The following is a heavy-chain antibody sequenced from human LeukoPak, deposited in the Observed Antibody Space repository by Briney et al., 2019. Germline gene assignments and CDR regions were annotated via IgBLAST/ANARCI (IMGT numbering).Heavy chain of an antibody. CDR3: ARDRAAYYYDSSGLDY. V-gene: IGHV3-33*01. D-gene: IGHD3-22*01. Sequence: GRSLRLSCAASGFTFSSYGMHWVRQAPGKGLEWVAVIWYDGSNKYYADSVKGRFAISRDNSKNTLYLQMNSLRAEDTAVYYCARDRAAYYYDSSGLDYWGQGTLVTVSS. CDR1: GFTFSSYG. CDR2: IWYDGSNK. J-gene: IGHJ4*02.